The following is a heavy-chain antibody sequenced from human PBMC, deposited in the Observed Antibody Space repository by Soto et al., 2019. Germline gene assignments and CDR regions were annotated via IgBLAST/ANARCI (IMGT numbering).Heavy chain of an antibody. CDR2: IYYSGSA. CDR1: GGSVSNISDY. J-gene: IGHJ6*02. CDR3: ARGVGFGYYYYHMDL. V-gene: IGHV4-61*01. D-gene: IGHD3-10*01. Sequence: PSETLSLTCTVSGGSVSNISDYWIWVRQPPGKGLEWIGYIYYSGSADYNPSLGSRVTISLDTSKNQFSLKLSSVTTADTAVYYCARGVGFGYYYYHMDLWGQGTTVTVSS.